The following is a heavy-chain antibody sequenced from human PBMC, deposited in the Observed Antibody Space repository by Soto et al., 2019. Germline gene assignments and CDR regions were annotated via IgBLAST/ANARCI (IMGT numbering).Heavy chain of an antibody. D-gene: IGHD6-13*01. V-gene: IGHV2-5*02. J-gene: IGHJ3*02. Sequence: QITLKESGPTLVKPTQTLTLTCTFSGFSLSTRRVGVGWIRQPPGKALEWLALIYWDDDKRYSPSLKSRLTITKDTSKNQVVLTMTNMGPVDTATYYCAPSTYSSSWYGDAFEIWGQGTMVTVSS. CDR1: GFSLSTRRVG. CDR2: IYWDDDK. CDR3: APSTYSSSWYGDAFEI.